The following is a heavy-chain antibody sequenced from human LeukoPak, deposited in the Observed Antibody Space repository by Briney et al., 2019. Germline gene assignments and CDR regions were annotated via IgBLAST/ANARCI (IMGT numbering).Heavy chain of an antibody. V-gene: IGHV1-69*05. D-gene: IGHD3-22*01. CDR1: GGTFSSYA. CDR3: ARNHYYDSSGYYLLDAFDI. Sequence: SVKVSCKASGGTFSSYAISWVRQAPGQGLQWMGRIIPIFGTANYAQKFQGRVTITTDESTSTAYMELSSLRSEDTAVYYCARNHYYDSSGYYLLDAFDIWGQGTMVTVSS. CDR2: IIPIFGTA. J-gene: IGHJ3*02.